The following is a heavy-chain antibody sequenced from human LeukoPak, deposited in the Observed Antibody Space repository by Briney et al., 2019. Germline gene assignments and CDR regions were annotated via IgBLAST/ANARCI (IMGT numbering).Heavy chain of an antibody. Sequence: PGGSRRLSCAASGFTLSDSAIHWVRQASGKGLEWVGLIDRPAKSYATAYGASVGGRFTISRDDSKNTAYLQMDSLKTEDTALYYCTRDRGTYNWLDPWGQGTLVTVSS. V-gene: IGHV3-73*01. D-gene: IGHD1-26*01. CDR2: IDRPAKSYAT. J-gene: IGHJ5*02. CDR3: TRDRGTYNWLDP. CDR1: GFTLSDSA.